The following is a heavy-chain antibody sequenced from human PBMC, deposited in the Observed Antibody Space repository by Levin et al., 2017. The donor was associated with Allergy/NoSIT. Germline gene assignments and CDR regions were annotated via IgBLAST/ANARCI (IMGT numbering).Heavy chain of an antibody. D-gene: IGHD2-8*02. CDR2: IYPRDSDT. V-gene: IGHV5-51*01. J-gene: IGHJ4*02. CDR1: GYFFNSHW. CDR3: VTPRGFCAGGTCHPAD. Sequence: ASVKVSCKASGYFFNSHWIGWVRQKSENGLEWMGVIYPRDSDTIYNPSFQGHVSIPADTSTDTTYLQWDSLEASDTATYYCVTPRGFCAGGTCHPADWGQGTLVTVSS.